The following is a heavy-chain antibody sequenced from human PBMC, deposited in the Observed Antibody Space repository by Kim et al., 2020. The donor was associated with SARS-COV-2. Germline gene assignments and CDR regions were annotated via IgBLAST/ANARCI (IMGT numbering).Heavy chain of an antibody. CDR3: ARVWYDFWSGYGSPYYYYGMDV. Sequence: GGSLRLSCAASGFTFSSYGMHWVRQAPGKGLEWVAVIWYDGSNKYYADSVKGRFTISRDNSKNTLYLQMNSLRAEDTAVYYCARVWYDFWSGYGSPYYYYGMDVWGQGTAVTVSS. J-gene: IGHJ6*02. V-gene: IGHV3-33*01. CDR2: IWYDGSNK. D-gene: IGHD3-3*01. CDR1: GFTFSSYG.